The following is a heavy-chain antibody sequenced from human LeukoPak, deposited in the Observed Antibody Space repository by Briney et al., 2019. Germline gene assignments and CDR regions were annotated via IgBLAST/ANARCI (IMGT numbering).Heavy chain of an antibody. CDR3: ARSIVGASIFDY. CDR2: IIPIFGTA. V-gene: IGHV1-69*05. J-gene: IGHJ4*02. Sequence: SVKVSCKASGGTFSSYAISWVRQAPGQGLEWMGGIIPIFGTANYAQKFQGRVTMTRDTSTSTVYMELSSLRSEDTAVYYCARSIVGASIFDYWGQGTLVTVSS. D-gene: IGHD1-26*01. CDR1: GGTFSSYA.